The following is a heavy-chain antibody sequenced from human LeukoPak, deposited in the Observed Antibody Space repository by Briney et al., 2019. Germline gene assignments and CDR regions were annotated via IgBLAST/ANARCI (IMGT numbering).Heavy chain of an antibody. D-gene: IGHD6-19*01. Sequence: PSQTLSLTCTVSSGSISSGDYYWSWIRQPPGKGLEWIGYIYYSGSTYYNPSLKSRVTISVDTSKNQFSLKLSSVTAADTAVYYCARFPGIAVAGPDAFDIWGQGTMVTVSS. J-gene: IGHJ3*02. CDR1: SGSISSGDYY. CDR2: IYYSGST. CDR3: ARFPGIAVAGPDAFDI. V-gene: IGHV4-30-4*08.